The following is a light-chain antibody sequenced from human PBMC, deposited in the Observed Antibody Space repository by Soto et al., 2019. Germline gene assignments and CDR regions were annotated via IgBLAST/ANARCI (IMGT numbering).Light chain of an antibody. CDR3: QVLDSSINHPNWV. CDR1: NIGSET. V-gene: IGLV3-21*02. J-gene: IGLJ3*02. CDR2: DDS. Sequence: SYELTQPPSESVAPGQTARINSRGNNIGSETVHWYQQKPGQAPVLVVYDDSDRPSRIPERFSGSNSGNTATLTISRVEAGYEADYYCQVLDSSINHPNWVFGGGTKLTVL.